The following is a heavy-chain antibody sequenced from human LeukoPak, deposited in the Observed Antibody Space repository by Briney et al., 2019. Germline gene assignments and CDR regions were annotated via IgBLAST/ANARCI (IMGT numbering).Heavy chain of an antibody. D-gene: IGHD4-23*01. CDR2: LDYSGST. Sequence: SETLSLTCTVSGGSIRSYYWSWIRQPPGKGLEWIGYLDYSGSTHYNPSLRGRVTISVDTSKNQFSLKLSSVAAADTAMYYCAREVADYGGYYYYHYMDVWGKGTTVTISS. J-gene: IGHJ6*03. V-gene: IGHV4-59*12. CDR3: AREVADYGGYYYYHYMDV. CDR1: GGSIRSYY.